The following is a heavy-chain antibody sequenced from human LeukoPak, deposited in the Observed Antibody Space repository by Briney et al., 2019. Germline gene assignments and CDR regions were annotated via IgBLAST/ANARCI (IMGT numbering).Heavy chain of an antibody. CDR3: ARGYYDSSGYDDAFDI. CDR2: IYYIGST. CDR1: GGSISSYY. V-gene: IGHV4-59*01. D-gene: IGHD3-22*01. J-gene: IGHJ3*02. Sequence: PSETLSLTCTVSGGSISSYYWSWTRQPPGKGLEWIGYIYYIGSTNYNPSLKSRVTISVDTSKNQFSLKLSSVTAAVTAVYYCARGYYDSSGYDDAFDIWGQGTMVTVSS.